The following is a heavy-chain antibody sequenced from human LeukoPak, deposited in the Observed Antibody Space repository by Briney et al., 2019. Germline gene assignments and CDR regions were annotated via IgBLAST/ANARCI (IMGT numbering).Heavy chain of an antibody. J-gene: IGHJ4*02. CDR3: ARDPSFAFYDSSGFFDY. V-gene: IGHV1-18*01. Sequence: ASVKVSCKASGYTFTSYGISWVRQAPGQGLEWMGWISAYNGNTNYAQKLQGRVTMTTDTSTTTVYMELKSLRSDDTAVYFCARDPSFAFYDSSGFFDYWGQGTLVTVSS. D-gene: IGHD3-22*01. CDR1: GYTFTSYG. CDR2: ISAYNGNT.